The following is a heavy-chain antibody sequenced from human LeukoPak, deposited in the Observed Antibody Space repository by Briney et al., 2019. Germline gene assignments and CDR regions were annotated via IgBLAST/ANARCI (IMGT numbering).Heavy chain of an antibody. Sequence: GGSLRLSCAASGFTVSSNYMSWVRQAPGKGLEWVSVIYSGGSTYYADSVKGRFTISRDNVKNSLYLQMNSLRAEDTAVYYCARGGGSYPFFDYWGQGTLVTVSS. CDR1: GFTVSSNY. V-gene: IGHV3-66*01. CDR3: ARGGGSYPFFDY. D-gene: IGHD1-26*01. J-gene: IGHJ4*02. CDR2: IYSGGST.